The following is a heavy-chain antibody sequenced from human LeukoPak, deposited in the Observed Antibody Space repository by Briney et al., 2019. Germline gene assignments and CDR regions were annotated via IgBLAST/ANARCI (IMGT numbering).Heavy chain of an antibody. D-gene: IGHD2-15*01. CDR2: ISVDGSKR. J-gene: IGHJ4*02. Sequence: PGGSLRLSCATSGFTFTHYGFHWVRQAPGKGLEWVAVISVDGSKRYYGDSVKGRFTISRDDSKNTVFLQMNSLTVEDTAVYYCAREPGAATRYWGQGTLVTVSS. CDR1: GFTFTHYG. V-gene: IGHV3-33*01. CDR3: AREPGAATRY.